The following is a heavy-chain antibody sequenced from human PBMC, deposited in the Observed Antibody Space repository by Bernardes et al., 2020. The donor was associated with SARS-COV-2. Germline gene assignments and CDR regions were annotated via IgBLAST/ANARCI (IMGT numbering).Heavy chain of an antibody. CDR1: GFTVSSNH. Sequence: GGSLRLSCAVSGFTVSSNHMNWVRQAPGKGLEWVSAISGSGGSTYYADSVKGRFTISRDNSKNTLYLQMNSLRAEDTAVYYCAKDPYYDFWSGYYFLHWGQGTLVTVSS. J-gene: IGHJ4*02. CDR2: ISGSGGST. D-gene: IGHD3-3*01. V-gene: IGHV3-23*01. CDR3: AKDPYYDFWSGYYFLH.